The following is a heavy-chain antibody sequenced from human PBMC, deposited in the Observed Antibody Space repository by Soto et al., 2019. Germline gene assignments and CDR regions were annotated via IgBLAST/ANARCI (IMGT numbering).Heavy chain of an antibody. J-gene: IGHJ3*02. CDR1: GFTFSTYW. CDR2: IVNDGSKT. CDR3: VKEGHMSGYHGALDI. D-gene: IGHD3-3*01. Sequence: AGGSLRLSCAASGFTFSTYWMHWVRQAPGKGLEWVARIVNDGSKTSYADSVKGRFTISRDNAKNTMFLEMTSLRADDTAVYHCVKEGHMSGYHGALDIWGQGTMVTV. V-gene: IGHV3-74*01.